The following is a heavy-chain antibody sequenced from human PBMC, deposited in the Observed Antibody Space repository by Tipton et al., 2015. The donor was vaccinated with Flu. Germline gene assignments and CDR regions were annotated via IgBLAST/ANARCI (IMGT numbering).Heavy chain of an antibody. CDR1: GGSISSSNYY. CDR2: SYYDGST. J-gene: IGHJ6*02. CDR3: AGGNTYGDYVNHYYAMDV. Sequence: TLSLTCTVSGGSISSSNYYWGWIRQPPGKGLEWIGSSYYDGSTYYNPSLKSRVTTYVDTSKNQFSLRLSSVTAADTAVYYCAGGNTYGDYVNHYYAMDVWGQGTTVTVSS. V-gene: IGHV4-39*01. D-gene: IGHD4-17*01.